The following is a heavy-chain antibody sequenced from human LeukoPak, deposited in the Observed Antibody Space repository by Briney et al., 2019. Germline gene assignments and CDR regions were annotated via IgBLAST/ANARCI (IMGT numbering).Heavy chain of an antibody. CDR3: AKDLGWLQFDY. D-gene: IGHD5-24*01. CDR1: GFTFPSSW. Sequence: GGSLRLSCAASGFTFPSSWMSWVRQAPGKGLEWVAHVSPDGSAKAYVGSVRGRFAISRDNAENSLFLQINSLRAEDTAVYYCAKDLGWLQFDYWGQGDLVTVSS. J-gene: IGHJ4*02. CDR2: VSPDGSAK. V-gene: IGHV3-7*05.